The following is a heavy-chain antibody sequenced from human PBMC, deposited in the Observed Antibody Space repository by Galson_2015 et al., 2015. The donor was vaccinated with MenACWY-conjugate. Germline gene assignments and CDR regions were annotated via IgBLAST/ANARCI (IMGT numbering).Heavy chain of an antibody. J-gene: IGHJ3*02. Sequence: PALVKPTQTLTLTCTFSGLSLSTYEMCIYWVRQPPGKALEWLARIDWRDNKYYTTSLKTRLTISKDTSTNQVVLTMTSVDPVDTATYYCARMHIVLDATDAFDIWGQGTMVTVSS. V-gene: IGHV2-70*11. CDR2: IDWRDNK. CDR3: ARMHIVLDATDAFDI. D-gene: IGHD3-22*01. CDR1: GLSLSTYEMC.